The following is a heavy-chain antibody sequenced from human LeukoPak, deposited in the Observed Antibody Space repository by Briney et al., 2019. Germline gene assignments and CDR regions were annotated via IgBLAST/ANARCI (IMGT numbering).Heavy chain of an antibody. D-gene: IGHD2-15*01. CDR3: GVVKHYFDY. Sequence: GGSLRLSCVASGFIFSNAWMSWVRQAPGKGLEWVGRIRSKTDGGTTDYAAPVKGRFTISRDDSKNTLYLQMNSLKSEDTAVYYCGVVKHYFDYWGQGILVTVSS. J-gene: IGHJ4*02. CDR2: IRSKTDGGTT. CDR1: GFIFSNAW. V-gene: IGHV3-15*01.